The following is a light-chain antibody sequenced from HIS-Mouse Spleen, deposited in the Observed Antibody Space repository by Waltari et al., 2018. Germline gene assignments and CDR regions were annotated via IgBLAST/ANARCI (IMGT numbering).Light chain of an antibody. Sequence: QSALTQPASVSGSPGQSITISCTGTSSDVGGYNYVSSYQQHPGKAPKLMIYDVSNRPCGVSNRFSGSKSGNTASLTISGLQAEDEADYYCSSYTRSSTYVFGTGTKVTVL. CDR3: SSYTRSSTYV. CDR1: SSDVGGYNY. V-gene: IGLV2-14*03. CDR2: DVS. J-gene: IGLJ1*01.